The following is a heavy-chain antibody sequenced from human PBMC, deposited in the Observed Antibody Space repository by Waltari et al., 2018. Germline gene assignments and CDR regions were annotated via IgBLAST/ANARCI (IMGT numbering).Heavy chain of an antibody. J-gene: IGHJ4*02. V-gene: IGHV3-30*01. D-gene: IGHD6-6*01. CDR1: GFTFSTYT. Sequence: QVQLVESGGGVVQPGRSLRLSCAASGFTFSTYTMHWVRQAPGKGLEWVALIFYDGSNTYYSDSVKGRFTISRDNSKNTLYLQMNSLRPDDRAVYYCTRGSTTAARCMDSWGQGTLVTVSS. CDR2: IFYDGSNT. CDR3: TRGSTTAARCMDS.